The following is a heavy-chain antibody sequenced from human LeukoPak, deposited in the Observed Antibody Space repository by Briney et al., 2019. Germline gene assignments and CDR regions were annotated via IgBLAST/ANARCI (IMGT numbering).Heavy chain of an antibody. CDR1: GFTFSSYW. J-gene: IGHJ4*02. D-gene: IGHD2-15*01. V-gene: IGHV3-74*01. Sequence: SGGSLRLSCAASGFTFSSYWMHWVRQAPGKGLVWVSRINGDGSSTNYADSVKGRLTISRDNAKNTLYLQMNSLRAEDTAVYYCARSPGQCSGGSCATGYWGQGTLVTVS. CDR2: INGDGSST. CDR3: ARSPGQCSGGSCATGY.